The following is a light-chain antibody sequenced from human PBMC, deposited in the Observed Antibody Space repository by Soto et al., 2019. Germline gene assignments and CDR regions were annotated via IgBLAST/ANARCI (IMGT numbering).Light chain of an antibody. CDR3: QVRDVWPT. CDR1: QSVTTS. J-gene: IGKJ1*01. V-gene: IGKV3-11*01. CDR2: DAS. Sequence: IVLTQSPATLSLSPGERAALSCRASQSVTTSLAWYQHKPAQAPRLIIYDASKRAPGIPARFSGSGSGTDFTLTISSLEPEDFAVYYCQVRDVWPTFGQGTKVEIK.